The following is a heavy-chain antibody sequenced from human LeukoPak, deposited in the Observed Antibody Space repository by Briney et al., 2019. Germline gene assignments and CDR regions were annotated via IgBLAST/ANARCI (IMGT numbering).Heavy chain of an antibody. V-gene: IGHV4-59*08. Sequence: PSETLSLTCTVSGGSISSYFWSWFRQPPGKGLEWIGYISYSGSTNYNPSLKSRITISLDTSKNQFSLKLSSVTAADTAVYYCARRRERRRTDRFDYFDYWGQGALVAASS. CDR1: GGSISSYF. CDR2: ISYSGST. J-gene: IGHJ4*02. CDR3: ARRRERRRTDRFDYFDY. D-gene: IGHD1-26*01.